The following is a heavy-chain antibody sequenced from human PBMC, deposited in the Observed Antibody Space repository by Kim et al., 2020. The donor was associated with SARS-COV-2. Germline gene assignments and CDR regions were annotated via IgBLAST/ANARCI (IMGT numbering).Heavy chain of an antibody. V-gene: IGHV4-39*07. D-gene: IGHD7-27*01. Sequence: PSLKSRVSISVDTSKKQFSLKLSSVTAADTAVYYCAGGSQTGRAESVDHWGQGTLVTVSS. CDR3: AGGSQTGRAESVDH. J-gene: IGHJ4*02.